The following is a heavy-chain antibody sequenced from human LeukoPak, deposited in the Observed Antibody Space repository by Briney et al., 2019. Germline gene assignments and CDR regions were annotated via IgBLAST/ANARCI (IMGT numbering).Heavy chain of an antibody. Sequence: GGSLRLSCAASGFTFSSYSMNWVRQAPGKGLEWVSYISSSSSTIYYADSVKGRFNISRDNAKNSLYLQMNSLRDEDTAVYYCARYGSGSYYNRYYYYYGMDVWGQGTTVTVSS. D-gene: IGHD3-10*01. CDR3: ARYGSGSYYNRYYYYYGMDV. V-gene: IGHV3-48*02. CDR2: ISSSSSTI. J-gene: IGHJ6*02. CDR1: GFTFSSYS.